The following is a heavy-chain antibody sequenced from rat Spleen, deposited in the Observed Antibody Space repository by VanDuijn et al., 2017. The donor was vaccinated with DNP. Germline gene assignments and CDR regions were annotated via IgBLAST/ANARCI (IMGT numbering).Heavy chain of an antibody. CDR3: ARDEGSYYYAMDA. J-gene: IGHJ4*01. D-gene: IGHD1-11*01. V-gene: IGHV5-25*01. Sequence: EVQLVESGGGLVQPGRSLKLSCAASGFTFSAYYMAWVRQVPGKGLEWIASITSSGGSTYYPDSVKGRFTISRDNAKNTLYLQMNSLRSEDTATYYCARDEGSYYYAMDAWGQGVMVTVSS. CDR2: ITSSGGST. CDR1: GFTFSAYY.